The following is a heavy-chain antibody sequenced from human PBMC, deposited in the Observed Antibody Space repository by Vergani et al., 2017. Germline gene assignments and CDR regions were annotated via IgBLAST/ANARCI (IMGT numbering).Heavy chain of an antibody. D-gene: IGHD3-22*01. CDR2: ICYSGST. J-gene: IGHJ3*02. CDR3: ARRHYYEDAFDI. V-gene: IGHV4-39*01. Sequence: QLQLQESGPGLVKPSETLSLTCTVSGGSISSSSYYWGWIRQPPGKGLEWIGSICYSGSTYYNPSLKSRVTISVDTSKNQFSLKLSSVTAADTAVYYCARRHYYEDAFDIWGQGTMVTVSS. CDR1: GGSISSSSYY.